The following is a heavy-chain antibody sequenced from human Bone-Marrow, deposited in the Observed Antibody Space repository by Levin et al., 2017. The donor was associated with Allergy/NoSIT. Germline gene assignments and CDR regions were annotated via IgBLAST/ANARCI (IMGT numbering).Heavy chain of an antibody. CDR1: GFLFGHFW. CDR3: ARASLTTVVTDYFYYGMDR. Sequence: LSLTCAASGFLFGHFWMTWVRQAPGKGLEWVANIRQDGSDKYYVDSVKGRFTISKDRATDSVYLEMNDLRVEDTGVYYCARASLTTVVTDYFYYGMDRWGQGTTVIVSS. J-gene: IGHJ6*02. D-gene: IGHD4-23*01. CDR2: IRQDGSDK. V-gene: IGHV3-7*01.